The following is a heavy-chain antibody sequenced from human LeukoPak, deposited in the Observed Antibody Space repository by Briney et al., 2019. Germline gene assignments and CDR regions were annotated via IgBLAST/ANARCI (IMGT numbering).Heavy chain of an antibody. Sequence: GGSLRLSCAASGFTFSSYWMYWVRQAPGKGLVWVSRINSDGSSTSYADSVKGRFTISRDNAKNTLYLQMNSLRAEDTAVYYCASQITMIVVVITPLAYWGQGTLVTVSS. J-gene: IGHJ4*02. V-gene: IGHV3-74*01. CDR3: ASQITMIVVVITPLAY. CDR1: GFTFSSYW. D-gene: IGHD3-22*01. CDR2: INSDGSST.